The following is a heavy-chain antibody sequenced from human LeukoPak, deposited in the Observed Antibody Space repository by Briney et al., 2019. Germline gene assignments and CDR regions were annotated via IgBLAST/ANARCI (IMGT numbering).Heavy chain of an antibody. J-gene: IGHJ4*02. V-gene: IGHV4-4*09. CDR2: IYTSGST. CDR3: ARHGRDGYNYFDY. CDR1: GGSISSYY. D-gene: IGHD5-24*01. Sequence: SETLSLTCTVSGGSISSYYWSWIRQPPGKGLEWIGYIYTSGSTNYNPPLKSRVTISVDTSKNQFSLKLSSVTAADTAVYYCARHGRDGYNYFDYWGQGTLVTVSS.